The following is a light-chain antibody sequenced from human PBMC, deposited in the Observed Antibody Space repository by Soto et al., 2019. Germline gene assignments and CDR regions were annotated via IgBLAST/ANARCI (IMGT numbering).Light chain of an antibody. V-gene: IGKV3-20*01. Sequence: EIVLTQSPDTLSLSPGERATLSCRASKSFSRSYLAWYQQKPGQAPRLLICGASSRATGIPDRFSGSGSGTDFTLTISSLQPDDFATYYCQQYNSYPWTFGQGTKVDIK. CDR1: KSFSRSY. CDR2: GAS. CDR3: QQYNSYPWT. J-gene: IGKJ1*01.